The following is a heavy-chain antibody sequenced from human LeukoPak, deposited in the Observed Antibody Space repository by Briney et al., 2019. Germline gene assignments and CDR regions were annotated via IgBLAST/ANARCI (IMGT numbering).Heavy chain of an antibody. CDR2: IYHSGST. CDR1: GGSISSGGYS. CDR3: ARQITGTTYGDAFDI. V-gene: IGHV4-30-2*01. D-gene: IGHD1-7*01. Sequence: ASQTLSLTCAVSGGSISSGGYSWSWIRQPPGKGLEWIGYIYHSGSTYYNPSLKSRVTISVDRSKNQFSLKLSSVTAADTAVYYCARQITGTTYGDAFDIWGQGTMVTVSS. J-gene: IGHJ3*02.